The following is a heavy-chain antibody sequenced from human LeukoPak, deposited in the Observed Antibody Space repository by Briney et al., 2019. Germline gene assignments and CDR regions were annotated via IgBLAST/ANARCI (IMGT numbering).Heavy chain of an antibody. J-gene: IGHJ4*02. CDR3: ASPSISSSTYDY. D-gene: IGHD6-6*01. Sequence: SETLSLTRTVSGGSISSSTYYWGWIRQPPGKGLEWIGSINYSGNTYYNPSLKSRVTISVDTSNNQFSLKVSSVTAADTAVYYCASPSISSSTYDYWGQGTLVTVSS. V-gene: IGHV4-39*01. CDR2: INYSGNT. CDR1: GGSISSSTYY.